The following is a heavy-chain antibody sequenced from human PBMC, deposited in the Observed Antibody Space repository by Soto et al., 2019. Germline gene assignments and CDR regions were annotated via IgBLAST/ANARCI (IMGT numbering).Heavy chain of an antibody. J-gene: IGHJ6*02. CDR1: GFTFSTYG. V-gene: IGHV3-23*01. D-gene: IGHD6-19*01. Sequence: PGGSLRLSCAASGFTFSTYGMNWVRQAPGKGLEWVSTISSTDNSGRTYYADSVKGRFTISRDNSKNTLYLQMNSLRAEDTAVYYCARERGVAVAENYYYGMDVWGQGTTVTVSS. CDR2: ISSTDNSGRT. CDR3: ARERGVAVAENYYYGMDV.